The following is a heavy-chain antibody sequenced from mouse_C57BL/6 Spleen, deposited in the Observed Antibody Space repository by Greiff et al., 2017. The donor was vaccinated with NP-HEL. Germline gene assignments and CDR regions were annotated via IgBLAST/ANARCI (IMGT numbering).Heavy chain of an antibody. D-gene: IGHD2-5*01. CDR3: ARYSNYVLYAMDY. J-gene: IGHJ4*01. CDR1: GYSITSGYY. Sequence: EVKLVESGPGLVKPSQSLSLTCSVTGYSITSGYYWNWIRQFPGNKLEWMGYISYDGSNNYNPSLKNRISITRDTSKNQFFLKLNSVTTEDTATYYCARYSNYVLYAMDYWGQGTSVTVSS. CDR2: ISYDGSN. V-gene: IGHV3-6*01.